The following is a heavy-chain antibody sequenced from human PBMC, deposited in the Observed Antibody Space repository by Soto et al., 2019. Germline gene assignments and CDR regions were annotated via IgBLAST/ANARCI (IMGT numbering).Heavy chain of an antibody. V-gene: IGHV4-39*01. CDR3: ARQKGVLRYFDWLPHPNFDY. CDR1: GGSISSSSYY. CDR2: IYYSGST. J-gene: IGHJ4*02. Sequence: SETLSLTCTVSGGSISSSSYYWGWIRQPPGKGLEWIGSIYYSGSTYYNPSLKSRVTISVDTSKNQFSLKLSSVTAADTAVYYCARQKGVLRYFDWLPHPNFDYWGQGPWSPSPQ. D-gene: IGHD3-9*01.